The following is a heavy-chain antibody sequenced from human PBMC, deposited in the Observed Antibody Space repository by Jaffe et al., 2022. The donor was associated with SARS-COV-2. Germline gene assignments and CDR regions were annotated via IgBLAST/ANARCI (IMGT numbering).Heavy chain of an antibody. CDR1: GFTFSTYP. CDR3: AKYFSVNSGSIFDY. J-gene: IGHJ4*02. V-gene: IGHV3-23*04. D-gene: IGHD3-22*01. Sequence: EVQLVESGGGLVQPGGSLRLSCAASGFTFSTYPMGWVRQAPGKGLEWVSTISGSTTKTYYADSVKGRFTISRDNSKNTLYLQMNSLRAEDTALYYCAKYFSVNSGSIFDYWGQGTLVTVSS. CDR2: ISGSTTKT.